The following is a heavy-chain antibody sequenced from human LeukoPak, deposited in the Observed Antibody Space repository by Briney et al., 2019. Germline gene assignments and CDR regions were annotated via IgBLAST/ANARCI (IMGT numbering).Heavy chain of an antibody. Sequence: PGGSLRLSCAASGFTFSSYSMNWVRQAPGKGLEWVSYISSSSSTIYYADSVKGRFTISRDNAKNSLYLQMNSLRAEDTAVYYCARVGLGYCSSTSCYTAVPDPYFDYWGQGTLVTVSS. CDR3: ARVGLGYCSSTSCYTAVPDPYFDY. CDR2: ISSSSSTI. V-gene: IGHV3-48*04. D-gene: IGHD2-2*02. J-gene: IGHJ4*02. CDR1: GFTFSSYS.